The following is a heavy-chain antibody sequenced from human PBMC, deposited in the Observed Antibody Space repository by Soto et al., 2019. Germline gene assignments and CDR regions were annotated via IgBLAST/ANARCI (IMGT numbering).Heavy chain of an antibody. D-gene: IGHD3-3*01. CDR1: GGSIDNSHSF. V-gene: IGHV4-39*01. CDR2: VYYSGGT. J-gene: IGHJ5*02. Sequence: SETLSLTCDVSGGSIDNSHSFWGWVRQPPGRGLEFLGSVYYSGGTYYNPSLKSRVTVSVDTSKNQVSLRVRSVTVAETAMYYCARYTSGDYDFWSGPNWFDPWGQGTLVTVSS. CDR3: ARYTSGDYDFWSGPNWFDP.